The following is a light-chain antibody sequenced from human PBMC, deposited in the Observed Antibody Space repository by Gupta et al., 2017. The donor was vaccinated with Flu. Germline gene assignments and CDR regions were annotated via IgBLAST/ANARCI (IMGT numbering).Light chain of an antibody. V-gene: IGLV2-14*01. CDR1: TSDVGGYTS. J-gene: IGLJ2*01. CDR3: SSYTSGSTLVVA. Sequence: SALTQPASVSGYPGQSITISCTGTTSDVGGYTSVSWYQQRPGTAPKLMIYDVSNRPSGISNRFSCSKSGNTASLTISGLQAEDEADYYCSSYTSGSTLVVAFGGGTKLTVL. CDR2: DVS.